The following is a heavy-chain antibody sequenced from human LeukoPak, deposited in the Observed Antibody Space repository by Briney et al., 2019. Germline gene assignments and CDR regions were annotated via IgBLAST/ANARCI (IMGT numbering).Heavy chain of an antibody. CDR3: ARLFGYGYDY. J-gene: IGHJ4*02. Sequence: PSETLCLTCTVSGGSISGYYWSWIRQPPGKGLEWIGYIYYSGSTNYNPSLKSRVTISVDTSKNQFSLKLSSVTAADTAVYYCARLFGYGYDYWGQGTLVTVSS. CDR1: GGSISGYY. D-gene: IGHD5-18*01. V-gene: IGHV4-59*01. CDR2: IYYSGST.